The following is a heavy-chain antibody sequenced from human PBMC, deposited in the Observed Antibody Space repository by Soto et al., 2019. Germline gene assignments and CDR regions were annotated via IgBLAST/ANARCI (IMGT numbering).Heavy chain of an antibody. CDR1: GGSISSGGYY. J-gene: IGHJ6*02. V-gene: IGHV4-31*11. CDR2: IYYSGST. Sequence: SETLSLTCAISGGSISSGGYYWSWIRQHPGKGLEWIGYIYYSGSTYYNPSLKSRVTISVDTSKNQFSLKLSSVTAADTAVYYCARGGSSSSVRDYYYGMAVWGQGTTVTV. D-gene: IGHD6-6*01. CDR3: ARGGSSSSVRDYYYGMAV.